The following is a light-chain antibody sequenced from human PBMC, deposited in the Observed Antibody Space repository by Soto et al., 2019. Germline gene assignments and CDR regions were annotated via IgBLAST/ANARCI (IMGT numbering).Light chain of an antibody. CDR1: SSDVGGHNY. V-gene: IGLV2-14*01. Sequence: QSVLTQPASVSGSPGQSITISCTGTSSDVGGHNYVSWYQQHPGKVPKLLIYEVNLRPSGISNRFSGSKSGNTASLTISGLQAEDEGYYYCSSYTSSITLVFGGGTKLTVL. CDR2: EVN. CDR3: SSYTSSITLV. J-gene: IGLJ2*01.